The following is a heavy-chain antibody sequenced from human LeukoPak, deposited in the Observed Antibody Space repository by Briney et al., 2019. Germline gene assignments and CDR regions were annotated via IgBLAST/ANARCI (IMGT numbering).Heavy chain of an antibody. Sequence: GASVKVSCKASGYTFTSYDINWVRQATGQGLEWMGWMNPNSGNTGYAQKFQGRVTMTRNTSISTAYMELSSLRSEDTTAYYCARIRGQWLARGGWFDPWGQGTLVTVSS. V-gene: IGHV1-8*01. CDR1: GYTFTSYD. J-gene: IGHJ5*02. CDR2: MNPNSGNT. D-gene: IGHD6-19*01. CDR3: ARIRGQWLARGGWFDP.